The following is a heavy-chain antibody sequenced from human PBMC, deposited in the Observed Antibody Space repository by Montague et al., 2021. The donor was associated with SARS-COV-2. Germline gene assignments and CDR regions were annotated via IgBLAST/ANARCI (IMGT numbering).Heavy chain of an antibody. CDR3: ASPGGYCSGGSCYYVY. CDR2: IYYSGSS. V-gene: IGHV4-59*01. CDR1: GGPISSYY. D-gene: IGHD2-15*01. J-gene: IGHJ4*02. Sequence: SETLSLTYTVSGGPISSYYWSWIRQPPGKGLEWIGYIYYSGSSNYNPSLKSRVTISIDTSKNQFSLNLNSVTAADGAVYYCASPGGYCSGGSCYYVYWGQGTLVTVSS.